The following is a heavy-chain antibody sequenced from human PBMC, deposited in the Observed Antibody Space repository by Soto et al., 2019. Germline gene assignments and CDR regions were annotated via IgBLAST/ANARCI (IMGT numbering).Heavy chain of an antibody. Sequence: LRLSCAASGFTFSGSAMHWVRQASGKGLEWVGRIRSKANSYATAYAASVKGRFTISRDDSKNTAYLQMNSLKTEDTAVYYCTRLSSWYVYWGQGTLVTVSS. J-gene: IGHJ4*02. CDR2: IRSKANSYAT. CDR3: TRLSSWYVY. V-gene: IGHV3-73*01. CDR1: GFTFSGSA. D-gene: IGHD6-13*01.